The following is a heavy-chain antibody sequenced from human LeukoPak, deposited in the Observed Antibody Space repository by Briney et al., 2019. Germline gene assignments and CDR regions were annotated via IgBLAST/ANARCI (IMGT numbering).Heavy chain of an antibody. D-gene: IGHD6-13*01. CDR2: IYPGDSDT. CDR3: ARGPGSSSWYGSWFDP. J-gene: IGHJ5*02. Sequence: GESLKISCKGSGYSFTSYWIGWVRQVPGKGLEWMGIIYPGDSDTRYSPSFQGQVTISADKSISTAYLQWSSLKASDTAMYYCARGPGSSSWYGSWFDPWGQGTLVTVSS. CDR1: GYSFTSYW. V-gene: IGHV5-51*01.